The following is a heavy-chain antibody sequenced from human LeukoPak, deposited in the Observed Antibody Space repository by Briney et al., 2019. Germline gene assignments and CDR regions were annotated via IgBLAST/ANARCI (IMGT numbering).Heavy chain of an antibody. CDR2: IYYSGST. J-gene: IGHJ4*02. Sequence: SETLSLTCAISGGSISSYYWSWIRQPPGKGLEWIGYIYYSGSTNYNPSLKSRVTISVDTSKNQFSLKLSSVTAADTAVYYCARGGDYYDGSTFDYWGQGTLVTVSS. CDR3: ARGGDYYDGSTFDY. CDR1: GGSISSYY. D-gene: IGHD3-22*01. V-gene: IGHV4-59*01.